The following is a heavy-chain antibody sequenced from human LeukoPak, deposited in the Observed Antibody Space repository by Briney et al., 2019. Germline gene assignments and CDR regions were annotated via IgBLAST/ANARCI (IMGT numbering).Heavy chain of an antibody. CDR1: GGSFSGYY. Sequence: SETLSLTCAVYGGSFSGYYWSWIRQPPGKGLEWIGEINHSGSTNYNPSLKSRVAISVDTSKNQFSLKLSSVTAADTAVYYCARGLRGGDYWGQGTLVTVSS. CDR2: INHSGST. V-gene: IGHV4-34*01. D-gene: IGHD5/OR15-5a*01. CDR3: ARGLRGGDY. J-gene: IGHJ4*02.